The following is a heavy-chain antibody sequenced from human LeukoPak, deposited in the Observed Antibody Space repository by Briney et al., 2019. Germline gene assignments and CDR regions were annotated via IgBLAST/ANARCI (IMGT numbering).Heavy chain of an antibody. CDR2: IYPGDSDT. CDR1: GYSFTSYW. CDR3: ARQFDSSGYYWYY. D-gene: IGHD3-22*01. J-gene: IGHJ4*02. V-gene: IGHV5-51*01. Sequence: GESLKISCKGSGYSFTSYWSGWVRQMPGKGREWMGIIYPGDSDTRYSPSFQGQVTISADKSISTAYLQWSSLKASDTAMYYCARQFDSSGYYWYYWGQGALVTVSS.